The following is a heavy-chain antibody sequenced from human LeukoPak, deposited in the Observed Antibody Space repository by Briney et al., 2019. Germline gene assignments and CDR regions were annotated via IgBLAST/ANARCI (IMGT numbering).Heavy chain of an antibody. CDR1: GYTFTGYY. J-gene: IGHJ5*02. CDR2: INPGSGGT. CDR3: ARDGGRAFCSGGSCYSGNWLDP. D-gene: IGHD2-15*01. V-gene: IGHV1-2*06. Sequence: ASVKVSCKASGYTFTGYYIHWVRQAPGQGLEWMGRINPGSGGTNYAQKFQGRVTMTRDTSISTAYMELSRLRSDDTAVYYCARDGGRAFCSGGSCYSGNWLDPWGQGTLVTVSS.